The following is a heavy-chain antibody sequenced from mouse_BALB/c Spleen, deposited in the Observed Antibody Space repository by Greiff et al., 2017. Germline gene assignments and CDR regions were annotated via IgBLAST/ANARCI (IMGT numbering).Heavy chain of an antibody. V-gene: IGHV5-6*03. J-gene: IGHJ3*01. Sequence: EVMLVESGGGLVQPGGSRKLSCAASGFTFSSYGMSWVRQTPDKRLEWVATISSGGSYTYYPDSVKGRFTISRDNAKNTLYLQMSSLKSEDTAMYYCTNDGYYEFAYWGQGTLVTVSA. CDR1: GFTFSSYG. CDR3: TNDGYYEFAY. D-gene: IGHD2-3*01. CDR2: ISSGGSYT.